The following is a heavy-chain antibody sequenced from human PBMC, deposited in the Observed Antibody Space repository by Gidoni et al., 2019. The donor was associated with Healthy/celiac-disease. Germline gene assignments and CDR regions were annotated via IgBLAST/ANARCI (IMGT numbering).Heavy chain of an antibody. CDR1: GFTVSSNY. CDR2: IYSGGST. D-gene: IGHD6-13*01. V-gene: IGHV3-53*01. CDR3: ARGHSSSWYWWFDP. Sequence: EVKLVASGGGLIQPGGSLRLSCEASGFTVSSNYMGWVRQAPGKGLEWVSVIYSGGSTYYADSVKGRFTSSRDNSKNTLYLQMNSLRAEDTAVYYCARGHSSSWYWWFDPWGQGTLVTVSS. J-gene: IGHJ5*02.